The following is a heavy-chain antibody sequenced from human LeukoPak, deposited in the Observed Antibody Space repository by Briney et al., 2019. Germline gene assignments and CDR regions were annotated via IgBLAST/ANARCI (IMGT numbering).Heavy chain of an antibody. V-gene: IGHV3-30*04. CDR1: GFTFSSYA. CDR3: ARDPHGDYAPGAHYYGMDV. Sequence: GRSLRLSCAASGFTFSSYAMHWVREAPCKGLEWVAVISYDGSNKYYADSVKGRFTISRDNSKNTLYLQMNSLRAEDTAVYYCARDPHGDYAPGAHYYGMDVWGQGTTVTVSS. CDR2: ISYDGSNK. D-gene: IGHD4-17*01. J-gene: IGHJ6*02.